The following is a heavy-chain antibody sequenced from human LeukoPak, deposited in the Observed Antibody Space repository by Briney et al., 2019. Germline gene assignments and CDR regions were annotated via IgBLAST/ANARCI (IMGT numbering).Heavy chain of an antibody. J-gene: IGHJ4*02. V-gene: IGHV3-30*18. Sequence: PGGSLRLSCAASGFTFSSYGMHWVRQPPGKGLEWVAVISYDGSNKYYADSVKGRFTISRDNSKNTLYLQMNSLRAEDTAVYYCAKVSNYDFWSGPPGGFLDYWGQGTLVTVSS. D-gene: IGHD3-3*01. CDR2: ISYDGSNK. CDR1: GFTFSSYG. CDR3: AKVSNYDFWSGPPGGFLDY.